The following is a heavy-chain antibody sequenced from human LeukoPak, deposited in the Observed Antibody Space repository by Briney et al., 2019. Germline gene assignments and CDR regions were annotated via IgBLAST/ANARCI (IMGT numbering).Heavy chain of an antibody. Sequence: AGGSLRPSCAVSGFTFSNYWMSWVRQAPGKGLEWVANIKQDGSEKYYVDSVKGRFTISRDNAKNSLYLQMNSLRAEDTAVYYCARGLDFWNTWGQGTLVTVSS. J-gene: IGHJ4*02. D-gene: IGHD3/OR15-3a*01. CDR2: IKQDGSEK. CDR1: GFTFSNYW. CDR3: ARGLDFWNT. V-gene: IGHV3-7*01.